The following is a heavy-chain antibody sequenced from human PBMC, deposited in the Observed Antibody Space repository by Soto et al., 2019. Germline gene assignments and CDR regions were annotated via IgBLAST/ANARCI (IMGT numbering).Heavy chain of an antibody. Sequence: QLQLQESGPGLVKPSETLSLTCTVSSGSITSSTYYWGWIRQPPGKGLEWIGNIYSSGSTYYNPSLKSRVTSSLDTSKKHLSLKLTSVTAEDTAVYYCGTQAYVGNGYYIAYRRQATLVTVPA. V-gene: IGHV4-39*02. J-gene: IGHJ4*01. CDR1: SGSITSSTYY. CDR2: IYSSGST. CDR3: GTQAYVGNGYYIAY. D-gene: IGHD3-16*01.